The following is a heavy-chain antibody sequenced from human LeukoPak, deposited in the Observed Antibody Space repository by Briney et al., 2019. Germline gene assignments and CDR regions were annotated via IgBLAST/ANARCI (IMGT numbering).Heavy chain of an antibody. CDR3: ARDYCSGGSCFDY. J-gene: IGHJ4*02. V-gene: IGHV3-21*01. Sequence: GGSLRPSCAASGFTFSSYSMNWVRQAPGKGLEWVSSISSSSSYIYYADSVKGRFTISRDNAKNSLYLQMNSLRAEDTAVYYCARDYCSGGSCFDYWGQGTLVTVSS. CDR1: GFTFSSYS. CDR2: ISSSSSYI. D-gene: IGHD2-15*01.